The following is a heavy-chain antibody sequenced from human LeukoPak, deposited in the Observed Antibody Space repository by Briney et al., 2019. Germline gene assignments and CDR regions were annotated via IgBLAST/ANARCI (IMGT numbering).Heavy chain of an antibody. D-gene: IGHD2-2*01. J-gene: IGHJ5*02. CDR1: GYTFTSYG. CDR2: ISAYNGNT. CDR3: ARNIVVVPAARSYWFDP. Sequence: ASVKVSCKASGYTFTSYGISWVRQAPGQGLEWMGWISAYNGNTNYAQKLQGRVTMTTDTSTSTAYMELRSLRSDDTAVYYCARNIVVVPAARSYWFDPWGQGTLVTVSS. V-gene: IGHV1-18*01.